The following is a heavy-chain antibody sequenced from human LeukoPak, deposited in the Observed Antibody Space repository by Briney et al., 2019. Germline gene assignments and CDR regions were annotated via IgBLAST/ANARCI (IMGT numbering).Heavy chain of an antibody. J-gene: IGHJ5*02. CDR1: GFTFSNYA. D-gene: IGHD6-13*01. V-gene: IGHV3-23*01. Sequence: GGSLRLSCSASGFTFSNYAMNWVRQAPGKGLEWVSAIGGSGGSSYYADSVKGRVTISRDNSKNTLYLQMNSLRAEDTAVYYCAKERGSSWTRFDPWGQGTLVTVSS. CDR3: AKERGSSWTRFDP. CDR2: IGGSGGSS.